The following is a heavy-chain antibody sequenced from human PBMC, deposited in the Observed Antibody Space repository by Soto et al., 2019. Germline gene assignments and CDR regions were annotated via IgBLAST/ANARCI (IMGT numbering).Heavy chain of an antibody. D-gene: IGHD3-10*01. CDR2: FFYSGKS. J-gene: IGHJ6*02. CDR3: ARLVSSGYYTLGYYYYGMDV. Sequence: PSETLSLTCNVSGGSVSSGGYYWNWIRQPPXXXLEWIASFFYSGKSFYNPSLKSRVTMSVDTSKNQFSLNLSSVTAADTAVYYCARLVSSGYYTLGYYYYGMDVWGQGTTVTVSS. CDR1: GGSVSSGGYY. V-gene: IGHV4-39*01.